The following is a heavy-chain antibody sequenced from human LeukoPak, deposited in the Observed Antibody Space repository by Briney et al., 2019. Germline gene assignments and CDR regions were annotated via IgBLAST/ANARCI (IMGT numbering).Heavy chain of an antibody. J-gene: IGHJ5*02. D-gene: IGHD6-19*01. V-gene: IGHV4-30-4*01. Sequence: SETLSLTCTVSGGSISSGDYYWSWIRQPPGKGLEWIGYIYYSGSTYYNPSLKSRVTISVDTSKNQFSLKLSSVTAADTAVYYCARVGLAAPDVWFDPWGQGTLVTVSS. CDR3: ARVGLAAPDVWFDP. CDR2: IYYSGST. CDR1: GGSISSGDYY.